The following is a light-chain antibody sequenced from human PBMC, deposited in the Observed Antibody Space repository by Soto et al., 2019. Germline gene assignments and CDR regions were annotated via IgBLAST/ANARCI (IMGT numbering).Light chain of an antibody. CDR3: GSWDSSLSAYV. CDR1: SSNIGGNS. J-gene: IGLJ1*01. CDR2: DDN. V-gene: IGLV1-51*01. Sequence: QSVLTQPPSVSAAPGQKVTISRSGSSSNIGGNSVSWYQQLPGTAPKLLIYDDNKRPSGIPDRFSGSKSGTSATLGITGFQTGDEADYYCGSWDSSLSAYVSGTGTKVTVL.